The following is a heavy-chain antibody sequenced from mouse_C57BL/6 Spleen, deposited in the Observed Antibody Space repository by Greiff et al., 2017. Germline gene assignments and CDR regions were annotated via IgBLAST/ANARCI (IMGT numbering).Heavy chain of an antibody. V-gene: IGHV1-39*01. Sequence: QLQESGPELVKPGASVKISCKASGYSFTDYNMNWVKQSNGKSLEWIGVINPNYGTTSYNQKFKGKATLTIDQSSSTAYMQLNSLTSEDSAVYYCARCYYGSSYYFDYWGQGTTLTVSS. D-gene: IGHD1-1*01. CDR3: ARCYYGSSYYFDY. J-gene: IGHJ2*01. CDR2: INPNYGTT. CDR1: GYSFTDYN.